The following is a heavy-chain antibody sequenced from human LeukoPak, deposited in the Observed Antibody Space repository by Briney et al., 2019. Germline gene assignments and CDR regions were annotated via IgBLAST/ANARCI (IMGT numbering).Heavy chain of an antibody. CDR3: ARHGRYSSSWKGVTHFDY. Sequence: SQTLSLTCAVSGGSIINDRYYLGWIRQPPGKGLEWIGNIHYTGSTYYNPSLKSRVTISVDTSKNQFSLKLSSVTAADTAVYYCARHGRYSSSWKGVTHFDYWGQGTLVTVSS. CDR2: IHYTGST. CDR1: GGSIINDRYY. D-gene: IGHD6-13*01. J-gene: IGHJ4*02. V-gene: IGHV4-30-2*03.